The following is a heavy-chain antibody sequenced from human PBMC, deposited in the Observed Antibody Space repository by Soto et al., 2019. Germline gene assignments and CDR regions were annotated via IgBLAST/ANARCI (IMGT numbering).Heavy chain of an antibody. D-gene: IGHD6-13*01. Sequence: QVQLVESGGGVVQPGRSLRLSCAASGFTFSSYGMHWVRQAPGKGLEWVAVIWYDGSNKYYADSVKGRFTISRDNSKNTLYLQMNSLRAEDTAVYYCARSRQLDAHYYYGMDVWGHGTTVTVSS. CDR2: IWYDGSNK. CDR1: GFTFSSYG. J-gene: IGHJ6*02. CDR3: ARSRQLDAHYYYGMDV. V-gene: IGHV3-33*01.